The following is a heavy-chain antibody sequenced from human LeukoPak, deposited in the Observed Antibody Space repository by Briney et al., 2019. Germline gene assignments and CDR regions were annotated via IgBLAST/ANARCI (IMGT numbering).Heavy chain of an antibody. CDR1: GYTFTGYY. D-gene: IGHD2-15*01. J-gene: IGHJ1*01. V-gene: IGHV1-2*02. CDR2: INPNSGGT. Sequence: ASVKVSCKASGYTFTGYYMHWVRQAPGQGVEWMGWINPNSGGTNYAQKFQGRVTMTRDTSISTAYMELSRLRSDDTAVYYCARPLLPYCSGGSCYSAWQHWGQGTLVTVSS. CDR3: ARPLLPYCSGGSCYSAWQH.